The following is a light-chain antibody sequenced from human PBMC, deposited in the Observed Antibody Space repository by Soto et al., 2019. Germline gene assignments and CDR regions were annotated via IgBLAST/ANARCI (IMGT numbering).Light chain of an antibody. V-gene: IGKV1-5*01. J-gene: IGKJ5*01. Sequence: SQMTQSPSTRAASVGGSVTITCRASQNIRNWLAWYQQKPGKAPNPLIYDASSLKSGVPARFSGSGSGTEFTLTISSLQPDDFATYYCQQYNTYSPFGQGTRLEI. CDR2: DAS. CDR3: QQYNTYSP. CDR1: QNIRNW.